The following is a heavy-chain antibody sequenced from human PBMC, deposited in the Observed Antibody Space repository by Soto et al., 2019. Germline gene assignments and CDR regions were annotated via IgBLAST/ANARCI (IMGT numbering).Heavy chain of an antibody. D-gene: IGHD3-10*01. CDR2: IYYSWST. CDR3: ARVWGGAFDI. Sequence: QVQLQESGPGLVKPSETLSLTCTVSGGSISSYYWSWIRRPPGKGLEWIGYIYYSWSTTYNPSLKSRVTISVDTSKNQFSLKLSSVTAADTAVYYCARVWGGAFDIWGQGTMVTVSS. J-gene: IGHJ3*02. V-gene: IGHV4-59*01. CDR1: GGSISSYY.